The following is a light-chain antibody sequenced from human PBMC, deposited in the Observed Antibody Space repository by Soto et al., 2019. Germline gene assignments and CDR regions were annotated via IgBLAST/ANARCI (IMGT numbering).Light chain of an antibody. CDR3: QQYDSSPRT. CDR2: GAS. Sequence: EIVMTQSPATLSVSPGERATLSCRASQSVSSNLAWYQQKPGQAPRLLIYGASTRATGIPDRFSGSGSGTDFTLTISRLESEDFAVYWCQQYDSSPRTFGQGTKVDIK. J-gene: IGKJ1*01. CDR1: QSVSSN. V-gene: IGKV3-15*01.